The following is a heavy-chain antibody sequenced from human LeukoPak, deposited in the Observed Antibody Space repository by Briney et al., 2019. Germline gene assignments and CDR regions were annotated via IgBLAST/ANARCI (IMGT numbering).Heavy chain of an antibody. V-gene: IGHV4-4*07. CDR3: ARGVVAAPDTVDY. CDR2: IYSSGST. J-gene: IGHJ4*02. D-gene: IGHD6-13*01. Sequence: SETLSLTCTVSGDSISSYYWTWIRQPAGEGLEWIGRIYSSGSTNYNPSLKSRVTMSVDTSKNQFSLKLSSLTAADTAVYYCARGVVAAPDTVDYWGQGTLVTVSS. CDR1: GDSISSYY.